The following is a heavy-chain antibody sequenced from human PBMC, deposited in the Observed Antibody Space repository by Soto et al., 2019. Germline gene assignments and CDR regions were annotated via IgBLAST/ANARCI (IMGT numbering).Heavy chain of an antibody. CDR1: GDSITSNSYF. D-gene: IGHD1-26*01. CDR2: IYYSGTT. Sequence: PSETLSLTCTVSGDSITSNSYFWAWIRQPPGKGLEWIGSIYYSGTTYYNPSLKSRVTISVDRSKNTLYLQMNSLRAEDTAVYYCAKGFGNYWAFDYWGQGTLVTVSS. J-gene: IGHJ4*02. V-gene: IGHV4-39*02. CDR3: AKGFGNYWAFDY.